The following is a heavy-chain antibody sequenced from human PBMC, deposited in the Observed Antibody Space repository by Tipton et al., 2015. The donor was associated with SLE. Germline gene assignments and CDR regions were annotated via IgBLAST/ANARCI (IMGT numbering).Heavy chain of an antibody. CDR1: GGSFSGYY. CDR2: INHSGST. Sequence: TLSLTCAVYGGSFSGYYWSWIRQPPGKGLEWIGEINHSGSTNYNPSLKGRVTISVDTSKNQFSLRLTSVTAADTAVYYCARPATSSWGRGTLVTVSS. J-gene: IGHJ5*02. CDR3: ARPATSS. V-gene: IGHV4-34*01. D-gene: IGHD6-6*01.